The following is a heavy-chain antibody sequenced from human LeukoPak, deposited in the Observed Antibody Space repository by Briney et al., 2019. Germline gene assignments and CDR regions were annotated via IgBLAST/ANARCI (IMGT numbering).Heavy chain of an antibody. J-gene: IGHJ3*02. Sequence: ASVKVSCKASGYTFTGYYMHWVRQAPGQGLEWMGWINPNSGGTNYAQKFQGRVTMTRDTSISTAYMELSRLRSDDTAVYYCARGDYGDVGAFDIWGQGTMVTVSS. CDR3: ARGDYGDVGAFDI. CDR2: INPNSGGT. CDR1: GYTFTGYY. D-gene: IGHD4-17*01. V-gene: IGHV1-2*02.